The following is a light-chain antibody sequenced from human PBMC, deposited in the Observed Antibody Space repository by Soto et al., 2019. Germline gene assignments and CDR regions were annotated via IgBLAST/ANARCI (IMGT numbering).Light chain of an antibody. CDR1: QTISSNY. Sequence: DIVLTQSPGTLSVSPGERATLSCRASQTISSNYLAWYQPKPGQPPSLLIYGTSSRATGIPDRFSGSGSGKDSTLTISRLEPGDSAIYYCQQYISWTFGQGTKVEIK. CDR3: QQYISWT. CDR2: GTS. J-gene: IGKJ1*01. V-gene: IGKV3-20*01.